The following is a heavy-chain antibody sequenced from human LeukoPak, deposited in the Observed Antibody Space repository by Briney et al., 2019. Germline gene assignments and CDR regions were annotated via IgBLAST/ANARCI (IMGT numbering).Heavy chain of an antibody. D-gene: IGHD3-10*01. V-gene: IGHV3-48*03. J-gene: IGHJ5*02. CDR2: ISSSGSTI. Sequence: GGSLRLSCAASGFIFSSYEMNWVRQAPGKGLEWVSYISSSGSTIYYADSVKGRFTISRDNSKNTLYLQMNSLRAEDTAVYYCAKYYGSGSYYLTRYNWFDPWGQGTLVTVSS. CDR1: GFIFSSYE. CDR3: AKYYGSGSYYLTRYNWFDP.